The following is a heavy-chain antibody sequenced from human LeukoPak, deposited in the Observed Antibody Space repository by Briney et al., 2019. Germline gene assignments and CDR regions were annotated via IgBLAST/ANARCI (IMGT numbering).Heavy chain of an antibody. V-gene: IGHV1-8*01. CDR2: MNPNSGNT. J-gene: IGHJ6*02. Sequence: ASVKVSCKASGYTFTSYDINWVRQATGQGLEWMGWMNPNSGNTGYAQKFQGRVTMTRNTSISTAHMELSSLRSEDTAVYYCAAAPRYCSSTSCYSPPYYGMDVWGQGTTVTVSS. CDR3: AAAPRYCSSTSCYSPPYYGMDV. D-gene: IGHD2-2*02. CDR1: GYTFTSYD.